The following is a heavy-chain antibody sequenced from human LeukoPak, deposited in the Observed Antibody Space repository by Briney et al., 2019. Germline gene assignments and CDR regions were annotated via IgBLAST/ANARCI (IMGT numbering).Heavy chain of an antibody. D-gene: IGHD3-16*01. CDR3: DTWGLHFDI. Sequence: GASVKVSCKASGYTFGAYYMYWVRQAPGQGLEWMGWIRPNSGGTNYTQKFQGRVTMTRDTSINTAYLGLRRLTFDHTAVYFCDTWGLHFDIWGQGTMVIVAS. CDR2: IRPNSGGT. CDR1: GYTFGAYY. J-gene: IGHJ3*02. V-gene: IGHV1-2*02.